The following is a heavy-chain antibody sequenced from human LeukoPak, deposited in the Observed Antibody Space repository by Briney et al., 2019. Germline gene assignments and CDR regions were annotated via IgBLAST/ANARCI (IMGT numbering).Heavy chain of an antibody. Sequence: GGSLRLSCAASGFTFSSYAMSWVRQAPGKGLEWVANIKQDGSEKYYVDSVKGRFTISRDNAKNSVYLQMNSLRAEDTAVYYCARDRESSGYYYWGQGTLVTVSS. D-gene: IGHD3-22*01. V-gene: IGHV3-7*01. CDR2: IKQDGSEK. CDR1: GFTFSSYA. J-gene: IGHJ4*02. CDR3: ARDRESSGYYY.